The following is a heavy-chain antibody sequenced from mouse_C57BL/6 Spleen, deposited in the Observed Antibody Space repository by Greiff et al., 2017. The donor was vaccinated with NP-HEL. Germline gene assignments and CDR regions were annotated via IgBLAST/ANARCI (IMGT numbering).Heavy chain of an antibody. CDR2: ISSGGSYT. D-gene: IGHD1-1*01. CDR1: GSTFSSYG. J-gene: IGHJ4*01. V-gene: IGHV5-6*01. CDR3: ARNYGGGDYYAMDY. Sequence: EVQLVESGGDLVKPGGSLKLSCAASGSTFSSYGMSWVRQTPDKRLEWVATISSGGSYTYYPDSVKGRFTISRDNAKNTLYLQMSSLKSEDTAMYYCARNYGGGDYYAMDYWGQGTSVTVSS.